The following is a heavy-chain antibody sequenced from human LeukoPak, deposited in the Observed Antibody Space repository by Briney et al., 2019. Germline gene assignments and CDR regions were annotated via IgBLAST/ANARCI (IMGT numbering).Heavy chain of an antibody. CDR3: ARVSRIQLWFMSSSDYGGNLGAFDI. CDR1: GYTFTGYY. CDR2: INPNSGGT. D-gene: IGHD4-23*01. Sequence: ASVKVSCKASGYTFTGYYMHWVRQAPGQGLEWMGWINPNSGGTNYAQKLQGRVTMTTDTSTSTAYMELRSLRSDDTAVYYCARVSRIQLWFMSSSDYGGNLGAFDIWGQGTMVTVSS. J-gene: IGHJ3*02. V-gene: IGHV1-2*02.